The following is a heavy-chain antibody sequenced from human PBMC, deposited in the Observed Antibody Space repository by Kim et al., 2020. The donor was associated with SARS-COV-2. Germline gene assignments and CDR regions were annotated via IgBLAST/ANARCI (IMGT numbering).Heavy chain of an antibody. CDR2: INHSGST. V-gene: IGHV4-34*01. CDR3: ARTSAGVRDRFDP. J-gene: IGHJ5*02. CDR1: GGSFSGYY. Sequence: SETLSLTCAVYGGSFSGYYWSWIRQPPGKGLEWIGEINHSGSTNYNPSLKSRVTISVDTSKNQFSLKLSSVTAADTAVYYCARTSAGVRDRFDPWGQGTL. D-gene: IGHD2-15*01.